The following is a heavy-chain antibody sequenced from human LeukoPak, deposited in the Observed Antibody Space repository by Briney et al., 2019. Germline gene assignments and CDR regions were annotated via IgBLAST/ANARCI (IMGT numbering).Heavy chain of an antibody. J-gene: IGHJ3*01. D-gene: IGHD3-22*01. Sequence: PLETLSLTCAVYGGSFSGYYWSWIRQPPGKGLEWIGEINHSGSTNYNPSLKSRVTISVDTSKNQFSLKLSSVTAADTAVYYCARRQGWLSWGQGTMVTVSS. V-gene: IGHV4-34*01. CDR1: GGSFSGYY. CDR3: ARRQGWLS. CDR2: INHSGST.